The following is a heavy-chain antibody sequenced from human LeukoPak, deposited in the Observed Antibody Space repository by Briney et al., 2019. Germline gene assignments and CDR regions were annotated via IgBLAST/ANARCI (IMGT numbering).Heavy chain of an antibody. CDR3: ASSYGSGSYYYMDV. J-gene: IGHJ6*03. CDR1: GYTFTDYY. V-gene: IGHV1-2*02. Sequence: GASVKVSCKASGYTFTDYYLHWVRQAPGQGLEWMGWINPNSGGTNYAQKFQGRGTMTRDTSISTAYMELSRLRSDDTAVYYCASSYGSGSYYYMDVWGKGTTVTVSS. CDR2: INPNSGGT. D-gene: IGHD3-10*01.